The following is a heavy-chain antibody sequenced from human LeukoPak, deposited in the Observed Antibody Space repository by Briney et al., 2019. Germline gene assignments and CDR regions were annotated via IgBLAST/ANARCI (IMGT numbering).Heavy chain of an antibody. V-gene: IGHV3-23*01. D-gene: IGHD1-1*01. CDR3: ARGGHDPGIPFDI. Sequence: PGGSLRLSCAASGFTFRDSAMTWVRQAPGKGLEWVSLISFSGDNTYYRDSVKGRFTVSRDNSKDTLYLQMNSLRAEDTAIYHCARGGHDPGIPFDIWGQGTMVTVSS. CDR2: ISFSGDNT. CDR1: GFTFRDSA. J-gene: IGHJ3*02.